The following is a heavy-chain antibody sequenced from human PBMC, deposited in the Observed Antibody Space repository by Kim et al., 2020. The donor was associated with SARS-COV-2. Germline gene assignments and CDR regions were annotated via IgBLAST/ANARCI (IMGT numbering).Heavy chain of an antibody. CDR2: IKQDGSEK. J-gene: IGHJ6*01. V-gene: IGHV3-7*01. D-gene: IGHD3-10*01. CDR1: GFTFNSFW. CDR3: ARDRIEWFGDLLGQHGM. Sequence: GGSLRLSCAASGFTFNSFWMNWVRQVPGKGLEWVANIKQDGSEKYYVDSVKGRFTISRDNSKNSVYLQMNTLRAEDTAVYFCARDRIEWFGDLLGQHGM.